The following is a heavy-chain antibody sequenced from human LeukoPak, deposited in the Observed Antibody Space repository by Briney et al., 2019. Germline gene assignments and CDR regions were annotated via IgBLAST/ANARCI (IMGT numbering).Heavy chain of an antibody. CDR1: GGSISSYY. V-gene: IGHV4-59*06. Sequence: SETLSLICTVPGGSISSYYWSWIRQHPGKGLEWIGYIYYSGSTYYNPSLKSRVTISVDTSKNQFSLKLSSVTAADTAVYYCARDSRNALGNSNFDYWGQGTLVTVSS. CDR2: IYYSGST. J-gene: IGHJ4*02. D-gene: IGHD4-23*01. CDR3: ARDSRNALGNSNFDY.